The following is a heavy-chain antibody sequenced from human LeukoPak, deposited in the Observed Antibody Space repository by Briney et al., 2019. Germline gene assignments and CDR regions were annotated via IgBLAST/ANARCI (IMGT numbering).Heavy chain of an antibody. D-gene: IGHD2-15*01. Sequence: SETLSLTCTVSGGSISSYSWSWIRQPPGKGLEWIGYIYYSGSTNYNPSLKSRVTISVDMSKNQSSLKLSSVTAADTAVYYCATHPPKVCTGSSCTDYWGQGTLVTVSS. V-gene: IGHV4-59*01. CDR2: IYYSGST. CDR1: GGSISSYS. J-gene: IGHJ4*02. CDR3: ATHPPKVCTGSSCTDY.